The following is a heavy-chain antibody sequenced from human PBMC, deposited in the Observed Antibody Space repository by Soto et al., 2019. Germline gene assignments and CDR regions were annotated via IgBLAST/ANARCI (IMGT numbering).Heavy chain of an antibody. D-gene: IGHD6-13*01. Sequence: PSPTLSLTCAISGDSVSSNSAAWNWIRQSPSRGLEWLGRTYYRSKWYNDYAVSVKSRITINPDTSKNQFSLQLNSVTAADTAVYYCARDSDGSPKTNWFDPWGQGTLVTVSS. CDR2: TYYRSKWYN. CDR1: GDSVSSNSAA. V-gene: IGHV6-1*01. J-gene: IGHJ5*02. CDR3: ARDSDGSPKTNWFDP.